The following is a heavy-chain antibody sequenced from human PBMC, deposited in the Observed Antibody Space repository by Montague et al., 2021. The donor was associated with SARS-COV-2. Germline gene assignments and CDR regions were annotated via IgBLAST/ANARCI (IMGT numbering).Heavy chain of an antibody. D-gene: IGHD3-10*01. CDR2: IYYSGST. Sequence: SETLSLTCAVSGGSISSSSYYWGWIRQPPGKGLEWIGSIYYSGSTYYNPSLKSRVTLSVDTSKNQFSLKLSSVTAADTAVYYCARPLNLYYYGSGSYSSWFDPWGQGNQGPGSP. V-gene: IGHV4-39*01. CDR3: ARPLNLYYYGSGSYSSWFDP. CDR1: GGSISSSSYY. J-gene: IGHJ5*02.